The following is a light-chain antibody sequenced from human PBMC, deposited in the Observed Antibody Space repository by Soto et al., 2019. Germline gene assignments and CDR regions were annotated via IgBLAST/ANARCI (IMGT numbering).Light chain of an antibody. CDR3: HSRA. CDR2: DAS. CDR1: QTISRW. J-gene: IGKJ5*01. V-gene: IGKV1-5*01. Sequence: DIQLTQTPSTLSASVGDEVTITCRASQTISRWLASYQQKPGRAPKLLIYDASTLESGVPSRFSGSGSETEFTLTISRLQPDDFATYFCHSRAFGQGTRL.